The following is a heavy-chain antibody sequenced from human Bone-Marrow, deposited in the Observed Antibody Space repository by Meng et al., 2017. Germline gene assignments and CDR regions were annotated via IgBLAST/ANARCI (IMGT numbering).Heavy chain of an antibody. CDR1: GGTFSSYT. V-gene: IGHV1-69*04. Sequence: SSVKVSCKASGGTFSSYTISWVRQAPGQGLEWMGRIIPILGIANYGQKFQGRVTITADKSTSTAYVELSSLRSEDTAVYYFARDLLEGYYDSSGYYFREVRLDYWGQGTLVTVSS. CDR2: IIPILGIA. J-gene: IGHJ4*02. CDR3: ARDLLEGYYDSSGYYFREVRLDY. D-gene: IGHD3-22*01.